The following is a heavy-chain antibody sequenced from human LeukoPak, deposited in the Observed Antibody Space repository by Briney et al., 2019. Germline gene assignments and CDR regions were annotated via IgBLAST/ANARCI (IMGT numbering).Heavy chain of an antibody. CDR2: INPNSGGT. CDR1: GYTFTGYY. CDR3: ARDGVVPAAVTKTLDY. D-gene: IGHD2-2*01. J-gene: IGHJ4*02. V-gene: IGHV1-2*06. Sequence: ASVKVSCKASGYTFTGYYMHWVRQAPGQGLEWMGRINPNSGGTNYAQKFQGRVTMTRDTSISTAYMELSRLRSDDTAVYYCARDGVVPAAVTKTLDYWGQGTLVTVSS.